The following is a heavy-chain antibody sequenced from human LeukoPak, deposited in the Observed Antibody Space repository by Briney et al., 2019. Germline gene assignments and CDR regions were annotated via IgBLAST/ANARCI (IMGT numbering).Heavy chain of an antibody. J-gene: IGHJ4*02. D-gene: IGHD6-19*01. CDR1: SGSFSGYY. CDR3: ARGSGWFPFDY. V-gene: IGHV4-34*01. Sequence: PSETLSLTCAVYSGSFSGYYWSWVRQPPGKGPEWIGEINHSGSTNYNPSLKSRVTMSVDTSKNQFSLKLTSVTAADTAVYYCARGSGWFPFDYWGQGTLVTVSS. CDR2: INHSGST.